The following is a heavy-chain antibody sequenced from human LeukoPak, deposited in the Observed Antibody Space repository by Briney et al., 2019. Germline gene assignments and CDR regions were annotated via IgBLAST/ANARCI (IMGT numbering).Heavy chain of an antibody. J-gene: IGHJ4*02. CDR2: IEEDGDKR. V-gene: IGHV3-7*01. Sequence: GGSLRLSCAASGFTFSSYWMSWVRQAPGKGLEWVANIEEDGDKRYYVDSVKGRFTISRYNANNSLCLLMNSLRDEDTAVYYCAGSSGEWAPHACWGQGTLVTVSS. D-gene: IGHD3-16*01. CDR3: AGSSGEWAPHAC. CDR1: GFTFSSYW.